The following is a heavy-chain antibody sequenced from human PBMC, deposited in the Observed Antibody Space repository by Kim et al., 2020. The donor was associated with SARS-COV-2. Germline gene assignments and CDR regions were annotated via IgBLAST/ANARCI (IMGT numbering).Heavy chain of an antibody. D-gene: IGHD3-10*01. CDR2: GHT. CDR3: ARDPTYSFDI. V-gene: IGHV1-18*01. J-gene: IGHJ3*02. Sequence: GHTTYAKKFHGRVTLTTDTSTSTVYRELRSLSPDDTAVFYCARDPTYSFDIWGQGTMVTVSS.